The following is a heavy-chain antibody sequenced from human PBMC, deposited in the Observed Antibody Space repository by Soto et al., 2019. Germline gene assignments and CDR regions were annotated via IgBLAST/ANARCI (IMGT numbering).Heavy chain of an antibody. CDR1: GGSISSGGYY. D-gene: IGHD6-13*01. Sequence: KPSETLSLTCTVSGGSISSGGYYWSWIRQHPGKGLEWIGYIYYSGSTYYNPSLKSRVTISVDTSKNQFSLKLSSVTAADTAVYYCARGNGYSSSWFLALDYWGQGTLVTVSS. J-gene: IGHJ4*02. V-gene: IGHV4-31*03. CDR2: IYYSGST. CDR3: ARGNGYSSSWFLALDY.